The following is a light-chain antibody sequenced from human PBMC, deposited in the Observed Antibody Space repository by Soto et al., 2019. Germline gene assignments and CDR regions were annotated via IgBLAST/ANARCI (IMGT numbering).Light chain of an antibody. CDR1: QSVSIH. Sequence: MTQSPSTLSASVGDRVTLSCRASQSVSIHLAWYQQKPGQAPRLLIYDTSTRATGFPARFSGSGSGTEFNLTISSLQSEDFGVYYCQQYNNWPRATFGGGTKVDI. CDR2: DTS. V-gene: IGKV3-15*01. J-gene: IGKJ4*01. CDR3: QQYNNWPRAT.